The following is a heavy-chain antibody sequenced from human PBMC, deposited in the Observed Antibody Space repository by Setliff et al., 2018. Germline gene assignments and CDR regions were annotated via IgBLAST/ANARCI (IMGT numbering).Heavy chain of an antibody. CDR2: VYYSGTT. J-gene: IGHJ4*02. CDR1: GGPISTYY. V-gene: IGHV4-59*01. Sequence: PSETLSLTCTVSGGPISTYYWSWIRQTPVKGLEWIGYVYYSGTTNYNPLFKSRVTISVDRPKNQFSLKLSSVTAADTGVYYCSRDSALHSYHYYSSGYLDYWGQGALVTVSS. CDR3: SRDSALHSYHYYSSGYLDY. D-gene: IGHD3-22*01.